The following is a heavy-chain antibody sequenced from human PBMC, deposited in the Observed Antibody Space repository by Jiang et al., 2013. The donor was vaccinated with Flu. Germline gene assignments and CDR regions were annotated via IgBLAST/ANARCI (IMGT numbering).Heavy chain of an antibody. CDR3: AIAQPPSSGYAFDY. D-gene: IGHD3-22*01. Sequence: EVKKPGASVKVSCKASGYTFTGYYMHWVRQAPGQGLEWMGWINPNSGGTNYAQKFQGWVTMTRDTSISTAYMELSRLRSDDTAVYYCAIAQPPSSGYAFDYWGQGTLVTVSS. J-gene: IGHJ4*02. CDR2: INPNSGGT. CDR1: GYTFTGYY. V-gene: IGHV1-2*04.